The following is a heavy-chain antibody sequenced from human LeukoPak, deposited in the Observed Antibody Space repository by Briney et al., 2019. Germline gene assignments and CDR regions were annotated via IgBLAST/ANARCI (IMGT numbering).Heavy chain of an antibody. CDR3: AREEAELVITFDY. CDR1: GGSISSSSYY. CDR2: IYYSGST. D-gene: IGHD3-9*01. J-gene: IGHJ4*02. V-gene: IGHV4-39*07. Sequence: PSETLSLTCTVSGGSISSSSYYWGWIRQPPGKGLEWIGSIYYSGSTYYNPSLKSRVTISVDTSKNQFSLKLSSVTAADTAVYYCAREEAELVITFDYWGQGTLVTVSS.